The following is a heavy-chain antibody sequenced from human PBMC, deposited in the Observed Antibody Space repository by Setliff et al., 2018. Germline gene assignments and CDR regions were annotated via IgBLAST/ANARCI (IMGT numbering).Heavy chain of an antibody. Sequence: PSETLSLTCGVSGCSISSSYYWGWIRQTPGKGLEWIGSIFHSGRTYYNPSLKSRVTMSLDTSKSQFSLKLSSVTAADTAVYYCAKDVGDGYGVDAYASGGFDIWGQGTLVTVSS. J-gene: IGHJ3*02. D-gene: IGHD5-18*01. V-gene: IGHV4-38-2*02. CDR3: AKDVGDGYGVDAYASGGFDI. CDR2: IFHSGRT. CDR1: GCSISSSYY.